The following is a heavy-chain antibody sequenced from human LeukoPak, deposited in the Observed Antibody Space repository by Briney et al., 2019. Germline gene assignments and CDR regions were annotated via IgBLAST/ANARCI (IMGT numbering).Heavy chain of an antibody. V-gene: IGHV3-33*01. CDR3: TTDQGYIYYFDY. D-gene: IGHD6-13*01. CDR2: IWYDGSNK. CDR1: GFTFSSYG. J-gene: IGHJ4*02. Sequence: PGGSLRLSCAASGFTFSSYGMHWVRQAPGKGLEWVAVIWYDGSNKYYADSVKGRFTISRDNSKNTLYLQMNSLRAEDTAVYYCTTDQGYIYYFDYWGQGTLVTVSS.